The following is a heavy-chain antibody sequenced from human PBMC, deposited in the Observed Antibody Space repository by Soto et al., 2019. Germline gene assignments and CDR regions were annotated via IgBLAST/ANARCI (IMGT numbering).Heavy chain of an antibody. CDR2: IYNSGGS. Sequence: TLSLTCSVSGASVRSGDYYWSCIRQAPGKGLEWIGYIYNSGGSYYNPSLKGRLTISIDTSKNQFSLKLNSVTAADTAIYYCVGTGTTDDYWARGTLVTVSS. V-gene: IGHV4-30-4*01. J-gene: IGHJ4*02. CDR1: GASVRSGDYY. D-gene: IGHD4-17*01. CDR3: VGTGTTDDY.